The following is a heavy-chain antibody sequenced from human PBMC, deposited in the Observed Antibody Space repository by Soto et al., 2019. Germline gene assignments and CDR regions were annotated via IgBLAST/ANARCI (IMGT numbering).Heavy chain of an antibody. Sequence: SETLSLTCTVSGGSVSSSSYYWSWIRQPPGKGLEWIGEINHSGSTNYNPSLKSRVTISVDTSNNHFSLKLSSVTAADTAVYYCARRYGGNLDYWGQGTLVTVSS. J-gene: IGHJ4*02. CDR1: GGSVSSSSYY. V-gene: IGHV4-39*02. CDR3: ARRYGGNLDY. D-gene: IGHD1-26*01. CDR2: INHSGST.